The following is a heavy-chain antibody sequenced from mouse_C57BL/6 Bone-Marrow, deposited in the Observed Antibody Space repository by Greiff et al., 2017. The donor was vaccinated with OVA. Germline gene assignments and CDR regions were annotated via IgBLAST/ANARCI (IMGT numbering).Heavy chain of an antibody. V-gene: IGHV1-61*01. CDR2: IYPSDSET. Sequence: QVQLQQPGAELVRPGSSVKLSCKASGYTFTSYWMDWVKQRPGQGLEWIGNIYPSDSETHYNQKFKDKATLTVDKSSSTAYMQLSSLTSEDSAVDYCARPAEGYAMDYWGQGTSVTVSS. CDR3: ARPAEGYAMDY. CDR1: GYTFTSYW. J-gene: IGHJ4*01.